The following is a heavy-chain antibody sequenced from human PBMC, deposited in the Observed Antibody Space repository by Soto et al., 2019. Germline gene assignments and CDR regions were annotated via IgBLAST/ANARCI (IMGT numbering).Heavy chain of an antibody. Sequence: EVQLEESGGGLVQPGGSLRLSCAASGFTVSRNYMSWVRQAPGKGLEWVSVIYSGGSTYYADSVKGRFTISRDNSKNTLYLQMNSLRAEDTAVYYCAREGGYSYGGGYYYYYGMDVWGQGTTVTVSS. D-gene: IGHD5-18*01. V-gene: IGHV3-66*01. CDR3: AREGGYSYGGGYYYYYGMDV. CDR1: GFTVSRNY. CDR2: IYSGGST. J-gene: IGHJ6*02.